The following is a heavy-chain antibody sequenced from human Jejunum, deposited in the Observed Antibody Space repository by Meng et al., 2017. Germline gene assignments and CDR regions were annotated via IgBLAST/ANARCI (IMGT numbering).Heavy chain of an antibody. CDR1: GASFISYY. J-gene: IGHJ4*02. CDR3: AIGGPGPRLLN. D-gene: IGHD1-14*01. V-gene: IGHV4-34*01. Sequence: EQLQQGGAGLWNPSETPSLPSGVNGASFISYYWPWVLQQPGEGLEWIGEINDNGSPSYNPPLNNRVTMSVDTSKNQLSLKLLCVTAADTDVYYCAIGGPGPRLLNWGQGTLVTVSS. CDR2: INDNGSP.